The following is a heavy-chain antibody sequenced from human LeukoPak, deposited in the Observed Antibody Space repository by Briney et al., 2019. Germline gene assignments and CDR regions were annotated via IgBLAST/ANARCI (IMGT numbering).Heavy chain of an antibody. CDR2: IYYSGST. CDR3: ARDYAGMGYFDY. J-gene: IGHJ4*02. CDR1: GGSISSYY. V-gene: IGHV4-59*01. Sequence: PSETLSLTCTVSGGSISSYYWSWIRQPPGKGLEWIGYIYYSGSTNYNPSLKSRVAISVDTSKNQFSLKLSSVTAADTAVYYCARDYAGMGYFDYWGQGSLVTVSS. D-gene: IGHD3-16*01.